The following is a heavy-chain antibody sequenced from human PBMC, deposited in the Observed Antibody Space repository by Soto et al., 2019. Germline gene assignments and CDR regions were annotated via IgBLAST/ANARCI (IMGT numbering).Heavy chain of an antibody. CDR2: IYYSGST. CDR3: ARDNGYSYGYTLDH. D-gene: IGHD5-18*01. Sequence: SETLSLTCTVSGGSISSYCWSWIRQPPGKGLEWIGYIYYSGSTNYNPSLKSRVTISVDTSKNQFSLKLSSVTAADTAVYYCARDNGYSYGYTLDHWGQGTLVTVSS. CDR1: GGSISSYC. V-gene: IGHV4-59*01. J-gene: IGHJ4*02.